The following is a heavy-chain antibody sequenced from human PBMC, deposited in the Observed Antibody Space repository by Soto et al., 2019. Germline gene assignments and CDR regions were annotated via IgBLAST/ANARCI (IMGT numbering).Heavy chain of an antibody. J-gene: IGHJ5*02. CDR2: IIPIFGTA. CDR1: GGTFSSYA. CDR3: ARARIAAAGTFSWFDP. V-gene: IGHV1-69*13. D-gene: IGHD6-13*01. Sequence: SVKVSCKASGGTFSSYAIIWVRQAPGQGLEWMGGIIPIFGTANYAQKFQGRVTITADESTSTAYMELSSLRSEDTAVYYCARARIAAAGTFSWFDPWGQGTLVTVSS.